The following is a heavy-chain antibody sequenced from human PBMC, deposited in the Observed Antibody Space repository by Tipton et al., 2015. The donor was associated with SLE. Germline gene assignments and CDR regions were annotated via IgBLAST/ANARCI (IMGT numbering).Heavy chain of an antibody. D-gene: IGHD5-12*01. J-gene: IGHJ4*02. CDR2: IRYDGSNK. Sequence: GSLRLSCGGSGFSFSVYGLHWVRQAPGKGLEWVAFIRYDGSNKYYADSVKGRFTISRDNSKNTLYLQMNSLRAEDTAVYYCAKDQVTTNYWGQGTLVTVSS. CDR3: AKDQVTTNY. V-gene: IGHV3-30*02. CDR1: GFSFSVYG.